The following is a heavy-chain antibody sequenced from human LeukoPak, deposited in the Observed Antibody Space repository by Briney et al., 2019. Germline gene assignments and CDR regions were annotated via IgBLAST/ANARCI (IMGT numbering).Heavy chain of an antibody. CDR2: INHSGST. Sequence: SETLSLTCAVYGGSFSGYYWSWIRQPPGKGLEWIGEINHSGSTNYNPSLKSRVTISVDTSKNQFSLKLSSVAAADTAVYYCARGRYSSSWYRWFDPWGQGTLVTVSS. CDR3: ARGRYSSSWYRWFDP. V-gene: IGHV4-34*01. CDR1: GGSFSGYY. D-gene: IGHD6-13*01. J-gene: IGHJ5*02.